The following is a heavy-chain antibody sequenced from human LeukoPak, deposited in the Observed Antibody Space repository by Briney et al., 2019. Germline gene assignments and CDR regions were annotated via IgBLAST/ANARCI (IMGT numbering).Heavy chain of an antibody. CDR1: GFTFSSYG. D-gene: IGHD3-16*02. J-gene: IGHJ4*02. Sequence: GGSLRLSCAASGFTFSSYGMNWVRQAPGKGLEWVSYISSSSSTIYYADSVKGRFTISRDNAKNSLYLQMNSLRAEDTAVYYCARDASPRRVLYYDYVWGSYRPNYFDYWGQGTLVTVSS. CDR2: ISSSSSTI. V-gene: IGHV3-48*01. CDR3: ARDASPRRVLYYDYVWGSYRPNYFDY.